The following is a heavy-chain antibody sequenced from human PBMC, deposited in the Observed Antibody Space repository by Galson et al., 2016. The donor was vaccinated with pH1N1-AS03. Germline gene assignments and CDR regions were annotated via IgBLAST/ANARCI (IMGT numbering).Heavy chain of an antibody. J-gene: IGHJ2*01. CDR1: GFTFSSHG. V-gene: IGHV3-33*01. D-gene: IGHD3-16*02. CDR3: ARDRHYYDYIWGTYRYDWYFDL. Sequence: SLRLSCVASGFTFSSHGMHWVRQTPGKGLEWVAVMWHDGSEKYYADSVKGRFTISRDNSKNTLYLQMNSLRAEDTAVYYCARDRHYYDYIWGTYRYDWYFDLWGRGTLVTVSS. CDR2: MWHDGSEK.